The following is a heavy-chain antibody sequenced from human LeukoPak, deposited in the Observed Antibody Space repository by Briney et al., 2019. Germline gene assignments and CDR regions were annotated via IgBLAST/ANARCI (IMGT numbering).Heavy chain of an antibody. V-gene: IGHV1-24*01. J-gene: IGHJ4*02. D-gene: IGHD5-12*01. CDR1: GYTLTELS. Sequence: ASVKVSCKVSGYTLTELSMHWVRQAPGKGLEWMGGFDPEDGETIYAQKFQGRVTMTEDTSTDTAYMELSSLRSEDTAVYYCETSASGYSGYDYNYWGQGTLVTVSS. CDR2: FDPEDGET. CDR3: ETSASGYSGYDYNY.